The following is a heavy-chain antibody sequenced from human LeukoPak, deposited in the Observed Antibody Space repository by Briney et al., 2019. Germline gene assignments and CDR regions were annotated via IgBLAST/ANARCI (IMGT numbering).Heavy chain of an antibody. Sequence: PGGSLRLSCAASGFTFSRYWMSWVRQAPGKGLEWVANIKQDGSEKYYVDSVKGRFTISRDNAKNSLYLQMNSLRAEDTAVYYCARGHDSDGYYSRCDYWGQGTLVTVSS. D-gene: IGHD3-22*01. CDR3: ARGHDSDGYYSRCDY. J-gene: IGHJ4*02. V-gene: IGHV3-7*01. CDR2: IKQDGSEK. CDR1: GFTFSRYW.